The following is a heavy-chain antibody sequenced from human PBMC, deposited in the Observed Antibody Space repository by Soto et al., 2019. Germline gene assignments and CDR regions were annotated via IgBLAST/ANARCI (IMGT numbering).Heavy chain of an antibody. CDR2: INPSGGST. Sequence: ASVKVSCKASGYTFTNYYIHWVRQAPGQGLEWVGIINPSGGSTSYAQKFKGRVTMTRDTSTSTVYMELSSLRSGDTALYYCARCWCSGGTCHYYFDHWGQGTLVTVSS. CDR3: ARCWCSGGTCHYYFDH. D-gene: IGHD2-15*01. J-gene: IGHJ4*02. V-gene: IGHV1-46*01. CDR1: GYTFTNYY.